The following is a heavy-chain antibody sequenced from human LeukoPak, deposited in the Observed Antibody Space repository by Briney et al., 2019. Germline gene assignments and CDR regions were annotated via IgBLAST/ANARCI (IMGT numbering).Heavy chain of an antibody. CDR2: IKQDGSEK. Sequence: GGSLRLSCAASGFTFSSYWMSWVRQAPGKGLEWVANIKQDGSEKYYVDSVKGRFTISRDNAKNSLYLQMNSLRVEDTAVYYCARVAKYYYGSETYYFFEHWGQGTPVTASS. J-gene: IGHJ4*02. CDR1: GFTFSSYW. CDR3: ARVAKYYYGSETYYFFEH. D-gene: IGHD3-10*01. V-gene: IGHV3-7*01.